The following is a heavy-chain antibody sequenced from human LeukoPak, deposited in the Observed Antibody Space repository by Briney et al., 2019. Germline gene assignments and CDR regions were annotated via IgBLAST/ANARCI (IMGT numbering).Heavy chain of an antibody. CDR1: GGSISSGGYY. D-gene: IGHD1-26*01. V-gene: IGHV4-31*03. Sequence: SQTLSLTCTVSGGSISSGGYYWSWIRQHPGKGLEWIGYIYYSGSTYYNPSLKSRVTISVDTSKNQFSLKLSSVTAADTAVYYCARVSRIVGATGYFDYWGQGTLVTVSS. CDR3: ARVSRIVGATGYFDY. J-gene: IGHJ4*02. CDR2: IYYSGST.